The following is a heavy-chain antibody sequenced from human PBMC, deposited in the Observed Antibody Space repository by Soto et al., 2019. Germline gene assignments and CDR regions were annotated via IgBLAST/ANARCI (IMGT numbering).Heavy chain of an antibody. D-gene: IGHD3-3*02. Sequence: GGSLRLSCAASGFTFRSHWMSWVRQAPGKGLEWVANINQDGSEIFYVDSVKGRFTISRDNAKNSLDLQMNSLRAEDTAVYYCARANGHFWDYLDSWGQGSLVTVSS. V-gene: IGHV3-7*05. CDR3: ARANGHFWDYLDS. J-gene: IGHJ4*02. CDR1: GFTFRSHW. CDR2: INQDGSEI.